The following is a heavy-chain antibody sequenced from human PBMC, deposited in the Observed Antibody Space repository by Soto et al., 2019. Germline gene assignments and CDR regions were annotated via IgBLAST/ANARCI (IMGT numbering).Heavy chain of an antibody. V-gene: IGHV4-31*03. J-gene: IGHJ5*02. Sequence: TLSLTCFVSGYFIGAGGYYWSWIRHHPGKGLEWIGSFYSSGSIIYNPSLRSRVSITGDMSTNQFSMSLTSVTAADTARYYCARMYSSGSGWFHPWGQGTLVTVSS. CDR3: ARMYSSGSGWFHP. D-gene: IGHD6-19*01. CDR1: GYFIGAGGYY. CDR2: FYSSGSI.